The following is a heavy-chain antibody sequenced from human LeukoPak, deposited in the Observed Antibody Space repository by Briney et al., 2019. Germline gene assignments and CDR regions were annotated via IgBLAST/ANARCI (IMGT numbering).Heavy chain of an antibody. V-gene: IGHV3-66*01. D-gene: IGHD3-22*01. CDR2: IYSGGST. J-gene: IGHJ4*02. CDR3: ATTYYYDSSGYYGYFDY. Sequence: GGSLRLSCAASGFTVSSNYMSWVRQVPGKGLEWVSVIYSGGSTYYADSVKGRFTISRDNSKNTLYLQMNSLRAEDTAVYYCATTYYYDSSGYYGYFDYWGQGTLVTVSS. CDR1: GFTVSSNY.